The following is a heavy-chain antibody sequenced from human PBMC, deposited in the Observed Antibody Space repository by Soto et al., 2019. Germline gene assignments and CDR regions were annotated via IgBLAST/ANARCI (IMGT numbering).Heavy chain of an antibody. CDR1: GGSISSGGYY. CDR2: IYYSGST. D-gene: IGHD2-8*02. CDR3: ASYKTGAAFDI. Sequence: PSETLSLTCTVFGGSISSGGYYWSWIRQHPGKGLEWIGYIYYSGSTYYNPSLKSRVIISVDTSKNQFSLKLSSVTAADTAVYYCASYKTGAAFDIWGQGTMVTVSS. V-gene: IGHV4-31*03. J-gene: IGHJ3*02.